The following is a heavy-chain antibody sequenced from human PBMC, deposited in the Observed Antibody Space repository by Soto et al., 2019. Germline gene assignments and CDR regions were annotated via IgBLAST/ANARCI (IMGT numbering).Heavy chain of an antibody. CDR3: SRGGREVPRIPDDT. V-gene: IGHV1-2*02. J-gene: IGHJ5*02. Sequence: QVHLVQSGAEVKKPGASVYVSCKASGYTFTDYYVHWVRQAPGQGLEWMGWINPNVGGTNYARKFPGRITMTRDTTNSSGYMQLARLGPDDTARYYCSRGGREVPRIPDDTWGQGTLVTVSS. CDR1: GYTFTDYY. D-gene: IGHD3-16*01. CDR2: INPNVGGT.